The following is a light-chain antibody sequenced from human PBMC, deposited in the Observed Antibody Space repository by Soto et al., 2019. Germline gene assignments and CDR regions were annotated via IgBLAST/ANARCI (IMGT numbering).Light chain of an antibody. CDR3: KQYGSSGT. CDR1: QSVSNNY. J-gene: IGKJ1*01. Sequence: EIVLPQSPGTLSLSPGARATLSCRASQSVSNNYLAWYQQKPGQDPRLLIYGASNRATGIPDRFSGSGSGTDFTLTISRLEPEDFAVYYCKQYGSSGTVGQGTKVDIK. CDR2: GAS. V-gene: IGKV3-20*01.